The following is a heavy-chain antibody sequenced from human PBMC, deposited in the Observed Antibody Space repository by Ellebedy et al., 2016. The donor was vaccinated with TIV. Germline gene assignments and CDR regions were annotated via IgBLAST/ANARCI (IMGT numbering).Heavy chain of an antibody. J-gene: IGHJ4*02. CDR2: ISYDGSNK. Sequence: GESLKISCAASGFTFSSYAMHWVRQAPGKGLEWVAVISYDGSNKYYADSVKGRFTISRDNSKDTLYLQMNNLRAEDTAIYYCAKDIGWTRYYFDYWGQGTLVTVSS. CDR3: AKDIGWTRYYFDY. CDR1: GFTFSSYA. V-gene: IGHV3-30-3*01. D-gene: IGHD6-19*01.